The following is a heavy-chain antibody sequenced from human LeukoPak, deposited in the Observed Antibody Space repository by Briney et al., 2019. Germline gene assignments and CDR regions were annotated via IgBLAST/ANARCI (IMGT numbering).Heavy chain of an antibody. CDR3: ASAGHDGIGYKVC. D-gene: IGHD3-22*01. CDR2: IYHSGSA. CDR1: GGYISSSNW. Sequence: SETLSLTCAVSGGYISSSNWWSWVRPPPGKGLEGNGEIYHSGSANYNSSLKSRDTISVDKSKNQFSLRLSSVTAADTAVYYCASAGHDGIGYKVCWGQGTLVTVSS. J-gene: IGHJ4*02. V-gene: IGHV4-4*02.